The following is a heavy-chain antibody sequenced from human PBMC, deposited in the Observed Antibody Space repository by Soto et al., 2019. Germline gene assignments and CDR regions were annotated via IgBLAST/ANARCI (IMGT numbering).Heavy chain of an antibody. Sequence: GGSLRLSCAASGFSFSNHAMSWVRQAPGKGLQWVSAISGSGCTLYYADSVKGRFTISRDNSKNTLYLQMSSLRAEDTAIYYCAKDSSGYYTKSVDYWGQGTLVTVSS. V-gene: IGHV3-23*01. CDR1: GFSFSNHA. D-gene: IGHD3-22*01. J-gene: IGHJ4*02. CDR3: AKDSSGYYTKSVDY. CDR2: ISGSGCTL.